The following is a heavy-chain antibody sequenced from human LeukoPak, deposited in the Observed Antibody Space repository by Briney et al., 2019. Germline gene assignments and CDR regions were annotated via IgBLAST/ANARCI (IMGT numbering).Heavy chain of an antibody. Sequence: GGSLRLSRAASGFTFSSYAMHWVRQAPGKGLEYASAISSNGGSTYYANSVKGRFTISRDNSKNTLYLQMGSLRAEDMAVYYCARDSGMIVVAPFDYWGQGTLVAVSS. V-gene: IGHV3-64*01. J-gene: IGHJ4*02. D-gene: IGHD3-22*01. CDR1: GFTFSSYA. CDR3: ARDSGMIVVAPFDY. CDR2: ISSNGGST.